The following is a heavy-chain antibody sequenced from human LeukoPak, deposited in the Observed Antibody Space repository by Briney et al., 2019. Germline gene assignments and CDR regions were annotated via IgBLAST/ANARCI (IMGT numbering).Heavy chain of an antibody. V-gene: IGHV1-18*01. D-gene: IGHD5-18*01. J-gene: IGHJ4*02. Sequence: ASVKVSCKASGGTFSSYAISWVRQAPGQGLEWMGWISAYNGNTNYAQKFQGRVTMTRDTSISTAYMELSRLRSDDTAVYYCARFLPDTADDYWGQGTLVTVSS. CDR1: GGTFSSYA. CDR3: ARFLPDTADDY. CDR2: ISAYNGNT.